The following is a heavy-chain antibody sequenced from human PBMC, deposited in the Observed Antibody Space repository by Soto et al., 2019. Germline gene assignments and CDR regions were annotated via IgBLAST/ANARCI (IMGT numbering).Heavy chain of an antibody. J-gene: IGHJ6*02. CDR3: ARDRGAGYYGMDV. CDR1: GYTFTGYY. D-gene: IGHD3-16*01. CDR2: INPNSGDT. V-gene: IGHV1-2*02. Sequence: ASVKVSCKTSGYTFTGYYMHWVRQAPGQGLEWMGWINPNSGDTKYAQRFQGRVTMTRDTSISTAYMELSSLRSDDTAVYFCARDRGAGYYGMDVWGQGTTVTV.